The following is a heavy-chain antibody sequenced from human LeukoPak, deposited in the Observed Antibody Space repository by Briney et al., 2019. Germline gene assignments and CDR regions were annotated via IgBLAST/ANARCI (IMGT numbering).Heavy chain of an antibody. Sequence: PGGSLRLSGEVSGFTFRHYAMYWFRQAPGKGLEWVSTISGSGTNTYSAASLTGRFATSRDDSKHTVLLQMTSLRADDTALYYCARDANAAGTYYMVVWGKGTMVTVSS. J-gene: IGHJ6*03. V-gene: IGHV3-23*01. CDR2: ISGSGTNT. D-gene: IGHD1-1*01. CDR1: GFTFRHYA. CDR3: ARDANAAGTYYMVV.